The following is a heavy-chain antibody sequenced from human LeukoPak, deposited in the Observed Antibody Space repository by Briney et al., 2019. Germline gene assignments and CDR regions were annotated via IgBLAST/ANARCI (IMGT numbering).Heavy chain of an antibody. Sequence: GGSLRLSCTASGFTFNNNPMSWVRQAPGKGLEWASAINGGGDATEYTDSVKGRFTISRDNSKNTLYLQMNSLRPEDTAVYYCARCTASCYANAFDVWGQGTLLTVSS. J-gene: IGHJ3*01. CDR1: GFTFNNNP. V-gene: IGHV3-23*01. CDR2: INGGGDAT. CDR3: ARCTASCYANAFDV. D-gene: IGHD2-2*01.